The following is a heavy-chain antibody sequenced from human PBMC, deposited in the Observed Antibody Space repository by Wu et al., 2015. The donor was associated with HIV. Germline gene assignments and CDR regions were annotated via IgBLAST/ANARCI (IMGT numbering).Heavy chain of an antibody. Sequence: QVQLVQSGAEVKKPGASVKVSCKASGYTFTSYGISWVRQAPGQGLEWMGWISAYNGNTNYAQKLQGRVTMTTDTSTSTAYMELRSLRSDDTAVYYCARDLGYYGSGSRIYYYYGMDVWGQGTTVTVSS. CDR1: GYTFTSYG. CDR3: ARDLGYYGSGSRIYYYYGMDV. CDR2: ISAYNGNT. D-gene: IGHD3-10*01. J-gene: IGHJ6*02. V-gene: IGHV1-18*01.